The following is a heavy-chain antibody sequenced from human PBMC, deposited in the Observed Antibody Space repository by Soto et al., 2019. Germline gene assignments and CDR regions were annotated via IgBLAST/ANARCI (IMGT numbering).Heavy chain of an antibody. CDR3: AILYVWGSDFDL. CDR1: GFPLSFYV. J-gene: IGHJ4*02. Sequence: QEQVVESGGGVVQPGRSLRLSCAGSGFPLSFYVVHWVRQAPGKGLEWVAVVSFDGNNQYYSDFAKGRFTISRDNSKNTVVLQMNSLRPEDTAIYYCAILYVWGSDFDLWGQGTPVTVSS. CDR2: VSFDGNNQ. V-gene: IGHV3-30*03. D-gene: IGHD3-16*01.